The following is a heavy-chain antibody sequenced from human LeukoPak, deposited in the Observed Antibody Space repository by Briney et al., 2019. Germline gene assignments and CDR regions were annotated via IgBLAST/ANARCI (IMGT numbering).Heavy chain of an antibody. CDR2: ISGSAIST. CDR1: GFTLVSDA. Sequence: GGSLRLSSADPGFTLVSDAMSCVRQAPGKGLEWVSTISGSAISTYYADSVKGRFTISIDNSKNTLYLQMNSLRPEDTAVYYCAKDFYPLGNYVIYFYYWGQGTLVTVSS. CDR3: AKDFYPLGNYVIYFYY. V-gene: IGHV3-23*01. J-gene: IGHJ4*02. D-gene: IGHD1-7*01.